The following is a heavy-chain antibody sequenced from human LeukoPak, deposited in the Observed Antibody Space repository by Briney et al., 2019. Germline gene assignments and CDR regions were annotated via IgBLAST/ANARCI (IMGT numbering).Heavy chain of an antibody. CDR3: ARTHTVTGPLVDY. Sequence: RSSETLSLTCTVSGGSISSSSYYWGWIRQPPGKGLEWIGSIYYSGSTYYNPSLKSRVTISVDTSKNQFSLKLSSVTAADTAVYYCARTHTVTGPLVDYWGQGTLVTVSS. V-gene: IGHV4-39*01. CDR1: GGSISSSSYY. CDR2: IYYSGST. J-gene: IGHJ4*02. D-gene: IGHD4-11*01.